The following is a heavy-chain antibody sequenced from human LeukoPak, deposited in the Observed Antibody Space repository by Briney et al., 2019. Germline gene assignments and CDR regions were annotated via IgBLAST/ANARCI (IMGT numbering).Heavy chain of an antibody. CDR2: MNHSGST. V-gene: IGHV4-34*01. D-gene: IGHD6-13*01. CDR3: ARNEGQQLSRSCFDP. CDR1: GGSFSGYY. Sequence: PSETLSLTCAVYGGSFSGYYWSWIRQPPGKGLEWIGEMNHSGSTNYNPSLKSRVTISVDTSKNQFSLKLSSVTAADTAVYYCARNEGQQLSRSCFDPWGQGTLVTVSS. J-gene: IGHJ5*02.